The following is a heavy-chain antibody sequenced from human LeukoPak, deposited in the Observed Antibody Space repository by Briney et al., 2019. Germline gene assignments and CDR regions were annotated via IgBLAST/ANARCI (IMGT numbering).Heavy chain of an antibody. D-gene: IGHD3-22*01. CDR3: ARHIGRRRMWGKYYYDSSLSYYFDY. CDR2: IFYSGST. CDR1: SGSISTSNYY. Sequence: SETLSLSCTLSSGSISTSNYYWGWVRQRPAKALEWIGNIFYSGSTYYSPSLKSRVTISVDTSKNQFSLKLSSVTAADTAVYYCARHIGRRRMWGKYYYDSSLSYYFDYWGQGTLVTVSS. J-gene: IGHJ4*02. V-gene: IGHV4-39*01.